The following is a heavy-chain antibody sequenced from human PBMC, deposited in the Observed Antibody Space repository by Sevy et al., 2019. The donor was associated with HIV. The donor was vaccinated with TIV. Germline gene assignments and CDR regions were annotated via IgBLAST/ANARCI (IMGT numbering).Heavy chain of an antibody. CDR1: GGSISSGGYY. CDR2: IYYSGST. CDR3: ARVVGNDILTGYYMVVDY. V-gene: IGHV4-31*03. D-gene: IGHD3-9*01. J-gene: IGHJ4*02. Sequence: SDTLSLTCTVSGGSISSGGYYWSWIRQHPGKGLEWIGYIYYSGSTYYNPSLKSRVTISVDTSKNQFSLKLSSVTAADTAVYYCARVVGNDILTGYYMVVDYWGQGTLVTVSS.